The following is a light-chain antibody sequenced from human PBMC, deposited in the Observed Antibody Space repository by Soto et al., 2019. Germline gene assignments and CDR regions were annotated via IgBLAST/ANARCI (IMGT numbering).Light chain of an antibody. V-gene: IGKV3-15*01. CDR2: GAS. Sequence: VMTQSPAILSVSRGERATLSCRASRSMNNNLACYQQKPGQAPRLLIYGASTRAIGVPARFSGSGSGTQFPLTISSLQYEHFAVYCCQPYNNWLYKFGGGNKVQIK. CDR1: RSMNNN. J-gene: IGKJ4*01. CDR3: QPYNNWLYK.